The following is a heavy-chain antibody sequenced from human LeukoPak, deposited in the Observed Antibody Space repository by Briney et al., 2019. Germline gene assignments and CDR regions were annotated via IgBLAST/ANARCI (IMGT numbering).Heavy chain of an antibody. V-gene: IGHV4-31*03. CDR1: GGSINSGGYY. D-gene: IGHD3-22*01. CDR2: ISHSGST. J-gene: IGHJ4*02. CDR3: ARGGYYYDTCGPFDY. Sequence: SETLSLTCTVSGGSINSGGYYWSWIRRHPGKGLEWIGYISHSGSTSYNPSLKSRVTISVDTSNNEFSLRLTSVTAADTAVYYCARGGYYYDTCGPFDYWAQGTLVTVSS.